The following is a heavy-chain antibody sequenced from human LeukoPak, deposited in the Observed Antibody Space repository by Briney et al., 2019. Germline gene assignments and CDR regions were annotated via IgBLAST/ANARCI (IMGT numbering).Heavy chain of an antibody. CDR1: GGSMSSYY. Sequence: SETLSLTCTVSGGSMSSYYWSWIRQPPGKGLEWIGYIYYSGSTNYNPSLKSRVTISVDTSKNQFSLKLSSVTAADTAVYYCARVAYDSSGYYYRLDYWGQGTLVTVSS. CDR2: IYYSGST. J-gene: IGHJ4*02. D-gene: IGHD3-22*01. CDR3: ARVAYDSSGYYYRLDY. V-gene: IGHV4-59*01.